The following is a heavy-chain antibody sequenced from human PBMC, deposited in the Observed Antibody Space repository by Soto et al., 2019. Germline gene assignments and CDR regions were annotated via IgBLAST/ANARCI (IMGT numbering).Heavy chain of an antibody. CDR2: ITGGGDNT. D-gene: IGHD2-2*01. CDR1: GFTFSRYA. J-gene: IGHJ4*02. CDR3: AKGSKGFDY. Sequence: EVQLLESGGGLVQPGGPLRLSCAASGFTFSRYAMTWVRQAPGKGLEWVSAITGGGDNTYYADSVKGRFTISRDNFKNTLYLQMDSLRDEDTAIYYCAKGSKGFDYWGQGTLVTVSS. V-gene: IGHV3-23*01.